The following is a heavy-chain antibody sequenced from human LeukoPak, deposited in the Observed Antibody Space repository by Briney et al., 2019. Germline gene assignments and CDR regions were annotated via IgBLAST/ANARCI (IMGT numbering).Heavy chain of an antibody. CDR1: GFTFSSYG. J-gene: IGHJ6*02. D-gene: IGHD2-8*01. V-gene: IGHV3-30*18. CDR2: ISYDGSNK. Sequence: GGSLRLSCAASGFTFSSYGMHWVRQAPGKGLEWVAVISYDGSNKYYADSVKGRFTISRDDSKNTLYLQMNSLRAEDTAVYYCAKDNGGYQSYYYYYGMDVWGQGTTVTVSS. CDR3: AKDNGGYQSYYYYYGMDV.